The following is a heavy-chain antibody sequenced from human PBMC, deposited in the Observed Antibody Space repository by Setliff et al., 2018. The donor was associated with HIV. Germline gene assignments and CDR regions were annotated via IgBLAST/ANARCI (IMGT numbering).Heavy chain of an antibody. CDR2: INPSVGST. Sequence: ASVKVSCKASGYTFTNYYMHWVRQAPGQGLEWMAVINPSVGSTNFAQMFQGRVTMTRDTSTSTVYMELSSLRSEDTAVYFCARSFNGLTFDSWGPGTLVTVSS. D-gene: IGHD2-8*01. CDR1: GYTFTNYY. V-gene: IGHV1-46*01. J-gene: IGHJ4*02. CDR3: ARSFNGLTFDS.